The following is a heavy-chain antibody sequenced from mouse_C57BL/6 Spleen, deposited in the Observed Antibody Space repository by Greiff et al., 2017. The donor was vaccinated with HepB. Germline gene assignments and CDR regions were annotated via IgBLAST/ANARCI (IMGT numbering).Heavy chain of an antibody. D-gene: IGHD1-1*01. CDR3: ARDTCGCSYYAMDY. CDR2: IRNKANGYTT. J-gene: IGHJ4*01. V-gene: IGHV7-3*01. Sequence: EVQRVESGGGLVQPGGSLSLSCAASGFTFTDYYMSWVRQPPGKALEWLGFIRNKANGYTTEYSASVKGRFTISRDNSQSILYLQMNALRAEDRATYYCARDTCGCSYYAMDYWGQGTSVTVSS. CDR1: GFTFTDYY.